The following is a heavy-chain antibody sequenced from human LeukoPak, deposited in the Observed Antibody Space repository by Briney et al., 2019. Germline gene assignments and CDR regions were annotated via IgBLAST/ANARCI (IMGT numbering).Heavy chain of an antibody. Sequence: PGGSLRLSCAASGFTFSNYAMNWVRQAPGKGLEWVSGISGGGGSTFYADSVEGRFTVSRDNSKNTLHLQMNSLRAEDTAVYYCAKDRGSGWGVSWFDPWRQGTLVTVSS. D-gene: IGHD6-19*01. CDR1: GFTFSNYA. CDR2: ISGGGGST. CDR3: AKDRGSGWGVSWFDP. V-gene: IGHV3-23*01. J-gene: IGHJ5*02.